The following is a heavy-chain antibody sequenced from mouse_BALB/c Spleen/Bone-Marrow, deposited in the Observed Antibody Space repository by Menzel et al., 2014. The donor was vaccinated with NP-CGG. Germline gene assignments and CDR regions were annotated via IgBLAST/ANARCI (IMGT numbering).Heavy chain of an antibody. CDR2: ILPSIGRT. CDR1: DSEVFPITY. Sequence: VQLQQSGSELRSPGSSVKLSCKDFDSEVFPITYMGWVRQKPGHGFEWIGDILPSIGRTIYGQNFADKATLDADTVSNTAYLELNGLTSEDSAIYYCARLYGNTFDYWGQGTTLTVSS. CDR3: ARLYGNTFDY. D-gene: IGHD1-1*01. V-gene: IGHV15-2*02. J-gene: IGHJ2*01.